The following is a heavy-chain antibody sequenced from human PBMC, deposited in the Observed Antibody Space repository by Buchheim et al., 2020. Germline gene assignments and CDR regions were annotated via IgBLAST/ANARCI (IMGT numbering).Heavy chain of an antibody. Sequence: QVQLQESGPGLVKPSETLSLTGTVSGGSINTYSWTWIRQPPGKGLEWIAYIYNNGSTNYNPSLKSRITTSVDTSKNQFSLKLSSVTAADTAVYYCARVVIFGVAPEYYGMDVWGQGTT. CDR3: ARVVIFGVAPEYYGMDV. J-gene: IGHJ6*02. CDR2: IYNNGST. V-gene: IGHV4-59*01. CDR1: GGSINTYS. D-gene: IGHD3-3*01.